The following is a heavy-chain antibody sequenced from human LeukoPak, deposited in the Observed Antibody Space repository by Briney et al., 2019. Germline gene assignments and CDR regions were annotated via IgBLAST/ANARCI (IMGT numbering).Heavy chain of an antibody. Sequence: SETLSLTCTVSGGSISSYYWSWIRQPPGKGLEWIGYIYYSGSTNYNPSLKSRVTISVDTSKNQFPLKLSSVTAADTAVYYCASGTRGRAFDIWGQGTMVTVSS. V-gene: IGHV4-59*12. CDR1: GGSISSYY. D-gene: IGHD3-10*01. J-gene: IGHJ3*02. CDR2: IYYSGST. CDR3: ASGTRGRAFDI.